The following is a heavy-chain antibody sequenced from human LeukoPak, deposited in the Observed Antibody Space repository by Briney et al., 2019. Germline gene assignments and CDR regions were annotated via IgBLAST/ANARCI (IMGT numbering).Heavy chain of an antibody. CDR2: IKGNGDT. D-gene: IGHD2-8*01. Sequence: PGGSLRLSCSASGFTFNLYAMTWVRQSPGRGLEWVSAIKGNGDTYFAASVQGRFSISRDNSMNTLFLLMNGLRVEDTAVYYCARDQVYANAGQSLLGAFDIWGLGTMVTVSS. V-gene: IGHV3-23*01. CDR3: ARDQVYANAGQSLLGAFDI. CDR1: GFTFNLYA. J-gene: IGHJ3*02.